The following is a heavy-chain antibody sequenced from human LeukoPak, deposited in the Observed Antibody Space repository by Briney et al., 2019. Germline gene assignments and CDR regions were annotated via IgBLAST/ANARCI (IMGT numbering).Heavy chain of an antibody. V-gene: IGHV3-74*01. D-gene: IGHD1-26*01. Sequence: GESLRLSCAASGFTFTSHWMHWVRQAPGKGLVWVSRITSHGTNTSYADSVKGRFTISRDNAMNTLYLHLNSLRAEDTAVYYCARGVRGSYGTDLWGQGTLVTVSS. CDR2: ITSHGTNT. J-gene: IGHJ5*02. CDR3: ARGVRGSYGTDL. CDR1: GFTFTSHW.